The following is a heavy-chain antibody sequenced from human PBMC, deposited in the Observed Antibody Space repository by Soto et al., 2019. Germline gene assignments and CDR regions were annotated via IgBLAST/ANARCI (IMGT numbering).Heavy chain of an antibody. CDR1: GYTFTSYY. J-gene: IGHJ6*02. Sequence: QVQLVQSGAEVKKPGASVKVSCKASGYTFTSYYMHWVRQAPGQGLEWMGIINPSGGSTSYAQKFQGRVTMTRDTSTSTVYMELSSLRSEDTAVYYCARDVDIVLVPADLGGMDVWGQGTTVTVSS. D-gene: IGHD2-2*01. CDR2: INPSGGST. V-gene: IGHV1-46*01. CDR3: ARDVDIVLVPADLGGMDV.